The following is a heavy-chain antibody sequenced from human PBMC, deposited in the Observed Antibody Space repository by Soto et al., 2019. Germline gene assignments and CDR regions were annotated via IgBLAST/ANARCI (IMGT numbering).Heavy chain of an antibody. CDR1: GFTFSSYG. CDR3: AKDLAAAGLDY. J-gene: IGHJ4*02. CDR2: ISYDGSNK. Sequence: QVQLVESGGGVVQPGRSLRLSCAASGFTFSSYGMHWVRQAPGKGLEWVAVISYDGSNKYYADSVKGRFTISRDNSKNTLYLQMNTLRAEDTAVYYCAKDLAAAGLDYWGLGTLVTVSS. V-gene: IGHV3-30*18. D-gene: IGHD6-13*01.